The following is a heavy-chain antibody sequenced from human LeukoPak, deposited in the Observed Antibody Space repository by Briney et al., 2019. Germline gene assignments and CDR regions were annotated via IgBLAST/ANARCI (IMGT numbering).Heavy chain of an antibody. D-gene: IGHD1-26*01. Sequence: PSQTLSLTCTVSGGSISSYYWSWIRQPPGKGLEWIGYISYSGRTDYNPSLKSRVTISEDTSKNQFSLKLSSVTAADTAVYYCARDPSGSCYFDNWGQGTLVTVSS. CDR3: ARDPSGSCYFDN. J-gene: IGHJ4*02. V-gene: IGHV4-59*01. CDR2: ISYSGRT. CDR1: GGSISSYY.